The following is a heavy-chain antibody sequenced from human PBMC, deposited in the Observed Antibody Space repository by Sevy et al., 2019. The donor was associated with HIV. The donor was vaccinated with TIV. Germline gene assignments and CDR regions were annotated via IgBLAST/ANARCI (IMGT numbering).Heavy chain of an antibody. D-gene: IGHD2-2*02. Sequence: ASVKVSCKASGYTFTSYGISWVRQAPGQGLEWMGWISAYNGNTNYAQKLQGRVTMTTDTCTSTAYMELRSLRSDDTAVYYWARGEWACVVVPDAIYYWGQGTLVTVSS. CDR2: ISAYNGNT. CDR1: GYTFTSYG. CDR3: ARGEWACVVVPDAIYY. V-gene: IGHV1-18*01. J-gene: IGHJ4*02.